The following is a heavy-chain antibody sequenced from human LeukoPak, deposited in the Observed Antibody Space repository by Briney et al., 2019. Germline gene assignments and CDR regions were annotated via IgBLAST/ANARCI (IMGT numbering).Heavy chain of an antibody. J-gene: IGHJ4*02. CDR3: AKYPVGYYYDSSGYYFSVYYFDY. CDR1: GFTFSSYA. V-gene: IGHV3-23*01. D-gene: IGHD3-22*01. CDR2: ISGSGGST. Sequence: GGSLRLSCAASGFTFSSYAMSWVRQAPGKGLEWVSAISGSGGSTYYADSVKGRFTISRDNSKNTLYLQMNSLRAEDTAVYYCAKYPVGYYYDSSGYYFSVYYFDYWGQGTLVTVSS.